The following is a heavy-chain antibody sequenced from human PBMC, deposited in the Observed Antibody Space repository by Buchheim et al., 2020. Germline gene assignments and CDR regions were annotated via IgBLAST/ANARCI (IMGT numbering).Heavy chain of an antibody. V-gene: IGHV3-7*01. D-gene: IGHD6-13*01. CDR2: IKQDGSEK. CDR1: GFTFSSYW. CDR3: ASGSSRYYYYYYMDV. J-gene: IGHJ6*03. Sequence: EVQLVESGGGLVQPGGSLRLSCAASGFTFSSYWMSWVRQAPGKGLEWVANIKQDGSEKYYVDSVKGRFTISRDKAKNSLYLQMNSLRAEDTAVYYCASGSSRYYYYYYMDVWGKGTT.